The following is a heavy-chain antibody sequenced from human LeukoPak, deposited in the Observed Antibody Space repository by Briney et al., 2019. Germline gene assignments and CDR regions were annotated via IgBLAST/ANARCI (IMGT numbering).Heavy chain of an antibody. CDR1: GFTFSSYA. CDR2: ISGSGGST. D-gene: IGHD6-19*01. J-gene: IGHJ4*02. V-gene: IGHV3-23*01. Sequence: PGGSLRLSCAASGFTFSSYAMSWVRQAPGKGLEWVSAISGSGGSTYYADSVKGRFTIPRDNSKSTLYLQMNSLRAEDTAVYYCAKRWQWLGDFDYWGQGTLVTVSS. CDR3: AKRWQWLGDFDY.